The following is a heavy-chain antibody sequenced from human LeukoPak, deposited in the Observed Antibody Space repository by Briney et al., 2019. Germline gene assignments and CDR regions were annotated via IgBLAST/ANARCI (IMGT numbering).Heavy chain of an antibody. CDR1: GCTFTSYD. D-gene: IGHD2-15*01. CDR2: MNPNSGNT. CDR3: AREFAGAHCSGGSCSTAYSFDY. V-gene: IGHV1-8*01. J-gene: IGHJ4*02. Sequence: ASVKVSCKASGCTFTSYDINWVRQATGQGLEWMGWMNPNSGNTGYAQKFQGRVTMTRNTSISTAYMELSSLRSEDAAVYYCAREFAGAHCSGGSCSTAYSFDYWGQGTLVTVSS.